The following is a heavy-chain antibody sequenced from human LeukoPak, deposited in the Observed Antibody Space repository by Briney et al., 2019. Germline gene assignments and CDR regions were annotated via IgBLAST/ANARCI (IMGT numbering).Heavy chain of an antibody. CDR3: ARNSGWFRFDY. V-gene: IGHV3-7*03. CDR2: IKEDGSDK. J-gene: IGHJ4*02. CDR1: GFTFSNYW. Sequence: PGGSLRLSCAASGFTFSNYWMDWVRQSPGKGLEWVANIKEDGSDKYYVDSVKGRLTISRDNAKNSLYLQMNSLRAEDTAVYYCARNSGWFRFDYWGQGTLVTVSS. D-gene: IGHD6-19*01.